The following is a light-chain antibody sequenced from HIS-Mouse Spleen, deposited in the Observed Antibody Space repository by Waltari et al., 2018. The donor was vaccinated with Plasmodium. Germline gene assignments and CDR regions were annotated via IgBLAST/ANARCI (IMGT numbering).Light chain of an antibody. CDR3: QSYDSSLSGSV. Sequence: QSVLTQPPSVSGAPGKRVTISCTGSSPTIGAGYDVHWYQQLPGTAPKLLIYGNSNRPSGVPDRFSGSKSGTSASLAITGLQAEDEADYYCQSYDSSLSGSVFGGGTKLTVL. V-gene: IGLV1-40*01. CDR1: SPTIGAGYD. CDR2: GNS. J-gene: IGLJ2*01.